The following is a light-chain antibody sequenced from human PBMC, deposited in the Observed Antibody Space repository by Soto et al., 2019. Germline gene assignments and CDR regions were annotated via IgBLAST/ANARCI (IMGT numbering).Light chain of an antibody. V-gene: IGKV3-20*01. Sequence: EIVLTQSPGTLSLSPGERATLSCRASQSVSSNYLAWYQQKPGQAPRLLIYVASNRATGIPDRLSGSGSGTDFTLTISRLEPEDFAVYYCQQYGSSPPITFGQGTRLEIK. CDR3: QQYGSSPPIT. CDR2: VAS. CDR1: QSVSSNY. J-gene: IGKJ5*01.